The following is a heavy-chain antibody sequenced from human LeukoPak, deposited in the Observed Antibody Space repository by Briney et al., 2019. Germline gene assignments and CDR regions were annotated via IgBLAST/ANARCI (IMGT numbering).Heavy chain of an antibody. V-gene: IGHV1-2*02. CDR2: INPNSGAT. CDR3: ARARSSGSGPDALDI. Sequence: GASVKVSCKAFRYTFTDTGHYMHWMRQAPGQGLELMGWINPNSGATDYAQKFQGRVTMTRDTSINTAYMDLTRLRSDDTAVYYCARARSSGSGPDALDIWGQGTMVTVSS. J-gene: IGHJ3*02. CDR1: RYTFTDTGHY. D-gene: IGHD3-10*01.